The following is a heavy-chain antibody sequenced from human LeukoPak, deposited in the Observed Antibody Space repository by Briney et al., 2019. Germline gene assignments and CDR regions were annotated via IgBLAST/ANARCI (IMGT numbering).Heavy chain of an antibody. Sequence: PGGSLRLSCAVSGFTFSTHNMNWVRQAPGKGLEWVAVISYAGTNKYYADSVKGRFTISRDNAKNSLYLQMNSLRAEDTAVYYCARARSSGWIDWVMDAFDIWGQGTMVTVSS. V-gene: IGHV3-30*03. D-gene: IGHD6-19*01. CDR3: ARARSSGWIDWVMDAFDI. CDR2: ISYAGTNK. J-gene: IGHJ3*02. CDR1: GFTFSTHN.